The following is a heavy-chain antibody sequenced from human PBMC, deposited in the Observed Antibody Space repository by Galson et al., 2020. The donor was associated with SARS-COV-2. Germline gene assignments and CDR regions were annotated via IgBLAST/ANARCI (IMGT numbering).Heavy chain of an antibody. V-gene: IGHV1-2*02. CDR1: GYTFTDYY. CDR2: INSNSGGT. Sequence: GESLKLSCKASGYTFTDYYIHWVRQAPGQGLEWMGWINSNSGGTNYAQKFWGRVTMTRDTSISTAYMEMSRVSSDDTAVYYCARGVGSGYYYYFDYWGQGTLVTVSS. D-gene: IGHD3-3*01. CDR3: ARGVGSGYYYYFDY. J-gene: IGHJ4*02.